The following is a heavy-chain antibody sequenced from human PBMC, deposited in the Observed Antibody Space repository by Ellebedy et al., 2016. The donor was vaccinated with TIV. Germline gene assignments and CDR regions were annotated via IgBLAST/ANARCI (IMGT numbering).Heavy chain of an antibody. V-gene: IGHV1-8*01. CDR3: AKYSSGWTIDY. J-gene: IGHJ4*02. CDR2: MNPNSGNT. Sequence: ASVKVSCXASGYTFTSYDINWVRQATGQGLEWMGWMNPNSGNTGYAQKFQGRVTMTRNTSISTAYMELSSLRSDDTAVYYCAKYSSGWTIDYWGQGTLVTVSS. CDR1: GYTFTSYD. D-gene: IGHD6-19*01.